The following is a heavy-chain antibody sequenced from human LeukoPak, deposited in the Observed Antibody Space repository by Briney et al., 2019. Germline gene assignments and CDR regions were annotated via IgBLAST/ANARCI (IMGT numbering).Heavy chain of an antibody. CDR2: IYYSGST. Sequence: SETLSLTCTVSGGSISSSSSYWGWIRQPPGKGLEWIGSIYYSGSTYYNPSLKSRVTISVDTSKNQFSLKLSSVTAADTAVYYCAGAYCGGDCYNEAFDYWGQGTLVTVSS. CDR1: GGSISSSSSY. D-gene: IGHD2-21*02. J-gene: IGHJ4*02. V-gene: IGHV4-39*01. CDR3: AGAYCGGDCYNEAFDY.